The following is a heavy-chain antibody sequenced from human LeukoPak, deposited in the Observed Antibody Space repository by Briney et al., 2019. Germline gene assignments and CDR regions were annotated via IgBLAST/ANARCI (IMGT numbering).Heavy chain of an antibody. Sequence: PGGSLRLSCAASGLTLSDQYIEWVRQAPGKGLEWVGRTRNKANSYTTEYAASVKGRFTISRDASKNSLYLQMNSLKTEDTAVYYGSRVYGSGRGTFDIWGQGTMVTVSS. D-gene: IGHD3-10*01. CDR2: TRNKANSYTT. CDR1: GLTLSDQY. J-gene: IGHJ3*02. CDR3: SRVYGSGRGTFDI. V-gene: IGHV3-72*01.